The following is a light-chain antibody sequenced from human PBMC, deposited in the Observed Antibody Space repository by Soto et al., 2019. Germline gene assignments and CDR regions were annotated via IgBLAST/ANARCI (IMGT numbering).Light chain of an antibody. CDR1: QTLGNF. CDR3: QQRSNWRWT. CDR2: DAS. V-gene: IGKV3-11*01. Sequence: EIVLTQSPATLSLSPGERATLSCRASQTLGNFLAWYQQKPGQAPRLLIYDASNRATGIPARFSGSGSGTDFTLTVSSLEPEDFAVYYCQQRSNWRWTFGQGTKVDI. J-gene: IGKJ1*01.